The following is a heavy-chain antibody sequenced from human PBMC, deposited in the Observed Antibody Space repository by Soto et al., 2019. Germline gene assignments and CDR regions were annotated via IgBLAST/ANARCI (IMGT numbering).Heavy chain of an antibody. D-gene: IGHD3-10*01. CDR2: INPSDGST. CDR1: GYTFASYY. Sequence: GASVKVSCKASGYTFASYYMHWVRQAPGQGLEWMGIINPSDGSTSYAQKFQGRVTMTRDTSTSTVYMELSSLRSEDTAVYYCARESTDVLLWFGELLRLGLNWFDPWGEGTLVTVSS. CDR3: ARESTDVLLWFGELLRLGLNWFDP. V-gene: IGHV1-46*03. J-gene: IGHJ5*02.